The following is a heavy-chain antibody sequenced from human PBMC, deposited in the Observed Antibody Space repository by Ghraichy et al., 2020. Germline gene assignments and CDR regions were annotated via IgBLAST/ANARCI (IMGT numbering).Heavy chain of an antibody. CDR2: ISGSGVST. J-gene: IGHJ4*02. V-gene: IGHV3-23*01. D-gene: IGHD5-18*01. CDR1: GFTFSSYA. CDR3: AKDSLLSYGSPVFEF. Sequence: LSLTCAASGFTFSSYAMSWVRQSPGKWLEWVSAISGSGVSTYYADSVKGRFTISRDNSKNTLYLQMNSLRAEDTAVYYCAKDSLLSYGSPVFEFWGQGTLVTVSS.